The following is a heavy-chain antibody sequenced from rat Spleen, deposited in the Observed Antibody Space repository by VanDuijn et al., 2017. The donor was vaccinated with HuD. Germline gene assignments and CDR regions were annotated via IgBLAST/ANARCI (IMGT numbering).Heavy chain of an antibody. Sequence: QVQLKESGPGLVQPSQTLSLTCTVSGFSLSSYGVIWVRQPPGKGLEWMGVIWTDGNTAYNSLLKSRLSISRDTSKSQVFLKMNSLQTEDTSMYFCARQGYSSYVMDAWGQGASVTVSS. CDR1: GFSLSSYG. J-gene: IGHJ4*01. D-gene: IGHD1-11*01. CDR3: ARQGYSSYVMDA. V-gene: IGHV2-13*01. CDR2: IWTDGNT.